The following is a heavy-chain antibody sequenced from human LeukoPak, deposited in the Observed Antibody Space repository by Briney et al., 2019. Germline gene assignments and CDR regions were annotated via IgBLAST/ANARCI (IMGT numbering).Heavy chain of an antibody. Sequence: GGSLRLTCAASGFTFSSYGIIWVRQAPGKGLEWVSYISSSGSTIFYADSVKGRFTISRDNAKNSVYLQMNSLRAEDTAVYSCAREGSYYFDYWGQGTLVTVSS. CDR2: ISSSGSTI. D-gene: IGHD1-26*01. CDR3: AREGSYYFDY. CDR1: GFTFSSYG. V-gene: IGHV3-48*03. J-gene: IGHJ4*02.